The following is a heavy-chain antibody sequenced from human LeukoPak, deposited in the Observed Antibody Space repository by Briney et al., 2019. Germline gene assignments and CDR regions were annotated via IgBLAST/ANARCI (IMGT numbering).Heavy chain of an antibody. V-gene: IGHV4-34*01. Sequence: SETLSLTCAVYGGSFSGYYWSWIRQPPGKGLEWIGEISHSGSTNYNPSLKSRVTISVDTSKNQFSLKLSSVTAADTAVYYCARERKGIRYFDWSPFDYWGQGTLVTVSS. CDR1: GGSFSGYY. D-gene: IGHD3-9*01. CDR3: ARERKGIRYFDWSPFDY. CDR2: ISHSGST. J-gene: IGHJ4*02.